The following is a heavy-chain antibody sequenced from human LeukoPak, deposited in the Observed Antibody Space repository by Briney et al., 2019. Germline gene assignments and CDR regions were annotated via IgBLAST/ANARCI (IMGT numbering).Heavy chain of an antibody. CDR1: GFTFSSYG. CDR3: AKRMYYDILTGYYELSLDY. J-gene: IGHJ4*02. Sequence: GGSLRLSCAASGFTFSSYGMHWVRQAPGKGLEWVAFIRYDGSNKYYADSVKGRFTISRDNSKNTLYLQMNSLRAEDTAVYYCAKRMYYDILTGYYELSLDYWGQGTLVTVSS. CDR2: IRYDGSNK. D-gene: IGHD3-9*01. V-gene: IGHV3-30*02.